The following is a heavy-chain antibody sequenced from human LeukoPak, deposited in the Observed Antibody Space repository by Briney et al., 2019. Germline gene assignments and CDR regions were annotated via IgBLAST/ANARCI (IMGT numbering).Heavy chain of an antibody. Sequence: SETLSLTCTVSGASISSYCWSWIRQPPGKGLEWIGYIYYSGSTNYNPSLKSRLTISVDTSKTQFSLKLSSVTAADTAVYYCVRPDSSGYNYVDWGQGTLVTVSS. V-gene: IGHV4-59*01. CDR1: GASISSYC. CDR2: IYYSGST. CDR3: VRPDSSGYNYVD. D-gene: IGHD3-22*01. J-gene: IGHJ4*02.